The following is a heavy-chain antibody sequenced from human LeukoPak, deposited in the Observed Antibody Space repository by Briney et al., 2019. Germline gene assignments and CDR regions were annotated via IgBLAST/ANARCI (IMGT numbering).Heavy chain of an antibody. V-gene: IGHV3-30-3*01. CDR1: GFTFSSYA. CDR2: ISYDGSNK. Sequence: PGGSLRLPCAASGFTFSSYAMHWVRQAPGKGLEWVAVISYDGSNKYYADSVKGRFTISRDNSKDTLYLQMNSPRAEDTAVYYCARDGFSSPSPADYWGQGTLVTVSS. J-gene: IGHJ4*02. D-gene: IGHD6-13*01. CDR3: ARDGFSSPSPADY.